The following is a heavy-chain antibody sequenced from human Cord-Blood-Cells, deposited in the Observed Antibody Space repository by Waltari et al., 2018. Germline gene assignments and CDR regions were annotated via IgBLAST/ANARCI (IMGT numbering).Heavy chain of an antibody. CDR1: GYTFTSYA. Sequence: QVQLVQSGAEVKKPGASVKVSCKASGYTFTSYALHLVRQAPGHRLEWMGWINAGNGNTKYSQKFQGRVTITRDTSASTAYMELSSLRSEDTAVYYCARASFTGDPGWYFDLWGRGTLVTVSS. J-gene: IGHJ2*01. CDR3: ARASFTGDPGWYFDL. CDR2: INAGNGNT. V-gene: IGHV1-3*01. D-gene: IGHD7-27*01.